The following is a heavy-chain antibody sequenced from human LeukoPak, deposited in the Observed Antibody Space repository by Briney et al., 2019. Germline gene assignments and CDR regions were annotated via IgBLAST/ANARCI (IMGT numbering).Heavy chain of an antibody. CDR1: GFTFSRYW. D-gene: IGHD3-22*01. V-gene: IGHV3-74*01. J-gene: IGHJ4*02. Sequence: GGSLRLSCAASGFTFSRYWMHWVRQAPGKGPVWVSRIESDGTTTTYADSVKGRFTISRDNAKNTLYLQMNSLGAEDTAVYYCTRGQSSGYSSGDYWGQGTLVTVSS. CDR3: TRGQSSGYSSGDY. CDR2: IESDGTTT.